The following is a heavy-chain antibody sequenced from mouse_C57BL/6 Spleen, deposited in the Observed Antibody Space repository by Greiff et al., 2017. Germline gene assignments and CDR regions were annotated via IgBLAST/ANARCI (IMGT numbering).Heavy chain of an antibody. J-gene: IGHJ2*01. CDR3: ARGGPYYGSSFFDY. CDR1: GYTFTSYW. Sequence: QVQLQQPGAELVKPGASAKMSCKASGYTFTSYWITWVKQRPGQGLEWIGDIYPGSGSTNYNEKFKSKATLTVDTSSSTAYMQLSSLTSEDSAVYYCARGGPYYGSSFFDYWGQGTTLTVSS. V-gene: IGHV1-55*01. D-gene: IGHD1-1*01. CDR2: IYPGSGST.